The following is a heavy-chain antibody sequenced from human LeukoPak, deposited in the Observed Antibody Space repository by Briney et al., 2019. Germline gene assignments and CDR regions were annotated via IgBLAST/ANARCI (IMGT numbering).Heavy chain of an antibody. CDR2: INPNSGGT. CDR3: ARILVASPFAVFVI. V-gene: IGHV1-2*02. D-gene: IGHD3-3*01. J-gene: IGHJ3*02. Sequence: GASVKVSCKASGYTFTGYYMHWVRQAPGQGLEWVGWINPNSGGTNYAQKFQGRVTMTRDKSIRTAYMELSRLTADDTAVYYCARILVASPFAVFVIGGQGTRVTVPS. CDR1: GYTFTGYY.